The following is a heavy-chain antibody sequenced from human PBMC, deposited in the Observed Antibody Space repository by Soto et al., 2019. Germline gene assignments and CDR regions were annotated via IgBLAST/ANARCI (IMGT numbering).Heavy chain of an antibody. J-gene: IGHJ6*02. D-gene: IGHD6-19*01. CDR3: ARDLYSSGLSPYGMDV. Sequence: KPGGSLRLSCAASGFTFSSYSMNWVRQAPGKGLEWVSSISSSSSYIYYADSVKGRFTISRDNAKNSLYLQMNSLRAEDTAVYYCARDLYSSGLSPYGMDVWGQGTTVTVSS. CDR1: GFTFSSYS. CDR2: ISSSSSYI. V-gene: IGHV3-21*01.